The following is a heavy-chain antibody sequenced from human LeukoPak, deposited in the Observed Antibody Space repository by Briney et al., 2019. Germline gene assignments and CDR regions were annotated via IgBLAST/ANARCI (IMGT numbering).Heavy chain of an antibody. D-gene: IGHD1-26*01. CDR2: ISSSGSTI. V-gene: IGHV3-48*03. CDR3: ARDVPRELLFDY. Sequence: GGPLRLSCVVSGFTFSSFEMNWVRQPPGRGLEWVSYISSSGSTIYYADSVKGRFTISRDNAKNSLYLQMSSLRAEDTAAYYCARDVPRELLFDYWGQGTLVTVSS. CDR1: GFTFSSFE. J-gene: IGHJ4*02.